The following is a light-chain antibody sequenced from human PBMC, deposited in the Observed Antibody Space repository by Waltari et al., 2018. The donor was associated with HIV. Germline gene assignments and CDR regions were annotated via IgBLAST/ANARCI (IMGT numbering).Light chain of an antibody. CDR2: KAA. CDR1: QSISSW. CDR3: QQYNSYSYT. V-gene: IGKV1-5*03. Sequence: DIQMIHSPPTLSAYVGDRVTITSWASQSISSWLAWYQQKPGKAPKLLIYKAASLEGGVPSRFGGSGSGTEFTLTISSLQPDDSATYSCQQYNSYSYTFGQGPSWRSN. J-gene: IGKJ2*01.